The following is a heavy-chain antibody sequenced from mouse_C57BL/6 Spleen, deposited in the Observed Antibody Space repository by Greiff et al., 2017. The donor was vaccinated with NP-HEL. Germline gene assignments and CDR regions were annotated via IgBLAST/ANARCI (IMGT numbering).Heavy chain of an antibody. J-gene: IGHJ2*01. CDR2: IDPSDSYT. Sequence: VQLQQPGAELVKPGASVKLSCKASGYTFTSYWMQWVKQRPGQGLEWIGEIDPSDSYTNYNQKFKGKATLTVDTSSSTAYMQLSSLTSEDSAVYYCARSDSSGDVGYWGQGTTLTVSS. V-gene: IGHV1-50*01. CDR1: GYTFTSYW. D-gene: IGHD3-2*02. CDR3: ARSDSSGDVGY.